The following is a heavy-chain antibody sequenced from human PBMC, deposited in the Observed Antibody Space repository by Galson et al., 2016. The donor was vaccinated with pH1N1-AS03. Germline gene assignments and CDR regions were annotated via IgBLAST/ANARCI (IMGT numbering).Heavy chain of an antibody. CDR2: FYHSGNT. D-gene: IGHD6-13*01. V-gene: IGHV4-39*02. CDR1: GGSLSSSSYY. Sequence: SETLSLTCTVSGGSLSSSSYYWAWFRQPPGKGLEWLGSFYHSGNTYYNPSLKSRITISADTSKNQFSLNLSSVTAADTAVYYCATDENRRSWPTFDIWGQGTTVTVSS. CDR3: ATDENRRSWPTFDI. J-gene: IGHJ3*02.